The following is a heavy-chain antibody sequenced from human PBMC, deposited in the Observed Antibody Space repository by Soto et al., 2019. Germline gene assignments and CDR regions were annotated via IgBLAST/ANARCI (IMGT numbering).Heavy chain of an antibody. Sequence: QVQLQQWGAGLLKPSETLSLTCAVYGGSFSGYYWSWIRQPPGKGLEWIGEINRSGSTNYNPSLMLRVTSIVNTSENHFSLNLIPLPAADTAVYYYAGTRRGRSPRRYWGQGTLVTVSS. CDR3: AGTRRGRSPRRY. D-gene: IGHD1-1*01. J-gene: IGHJ4*02. V-gene: IGHV4-34*01. CDR2: INRSGST. CDR1: GGSFSGYY.